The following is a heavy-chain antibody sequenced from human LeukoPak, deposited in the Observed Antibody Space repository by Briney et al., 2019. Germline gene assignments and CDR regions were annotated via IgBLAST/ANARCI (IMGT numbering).Heavy chain of an antibody. V-gene: IGHV4-34*01. J-gene: IGHJ4*02. Sequence: ASETLSLTCAVYGGSFSGYYWSWIRQPPGKGLEWIGEINHSGSTNYNPSLKSRVTISVDTSKNQFSLKLSSVTAADTAVYYCANSGYGPFRDWGQGTLVTVSS. D-gene: IGHD5-12*01. CDR3: ANSGYGPFRD. CDR1: GGSFSGYY. CDR2: INHSGST.